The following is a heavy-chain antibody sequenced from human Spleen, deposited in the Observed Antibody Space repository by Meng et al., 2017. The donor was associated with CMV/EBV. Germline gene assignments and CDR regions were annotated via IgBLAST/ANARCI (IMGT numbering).Heavy chain of an antibody. V-gene: IGHV4-61*01. CDR1: GGSVSSGSYC. Sequence: SGGSVSSGSYCWSWIRQPPGKGLEWIGYVYSSGRTEYNPSLKSRVTISVDTSKNQFSLKLRSVTAADTAVYYCARDTIEAAGTRSDYWGQGTLVTVSS. J-gene: IGHJ4*02. CDR2: VYSSGRT. D-gene: IGHD6-13*01. CDR3: ARDTIEAAGTRSDY.